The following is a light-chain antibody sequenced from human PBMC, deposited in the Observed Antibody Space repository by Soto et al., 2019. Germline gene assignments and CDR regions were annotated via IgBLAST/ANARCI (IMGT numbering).Light chain of an antibody. Sequence: VVLTQSPATLSLSPGERATLSCRTSLSVSVYLDWYQQKPGQAPRLLISDASNRATGIPAWFSGSGSGTAFPLTISSLEPEDFAVYYCHQRQYWPPITFGQGTRLEIK. CDR2: DAS. CDR3: HQRQYWPPIT. CDR1: LSVSVY. V-gene: IGKV3-11*01. J-gene: IGKJ5*01.